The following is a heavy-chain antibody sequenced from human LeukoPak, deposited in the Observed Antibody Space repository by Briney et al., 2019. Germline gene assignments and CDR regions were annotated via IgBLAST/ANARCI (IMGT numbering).Heavy chain of an antibody. CDR2: ISSSTNYI. V-gene: IGHV3-21*01. Sequence: PGGSLRLSCAASGFTFSSYSMNWVRQAPGKGLEWVSSISSSTNYISYADSVKGRFTISRDNAKNSLYLQMNSLRAEDTAVYYCARGAAGYVGASSFDYWGQGTLVTVSS. CDR3: ARGAAGYVGASSFDY. J-gene: IGHJ4*02. CDR1: GFTFSSYS. D-gene: IGHD1-26*01.